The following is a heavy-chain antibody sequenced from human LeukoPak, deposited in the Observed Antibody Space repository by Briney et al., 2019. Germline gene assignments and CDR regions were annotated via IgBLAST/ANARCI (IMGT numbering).Heavy chain of an antibody. V-gene: IGHV3-7*01. CDR3: ARERVSGYGAYYYYYGMDV. J-gene: IGHJ6*02. D-gene: IGHD5-12*01. Sequence: GGSLRLSCAASGFTFSSYWMSWVRQAPGKGLEWVANIKQDGSEKYYVDSVKGRFTISRDNAKNSLYLQMNSLRAEDTAVYYCARERVSGYGAYYYYYGMDVWGQGTTVTVSS. CDR1: GFTFSSYW. CDR2: IKQDGSEK.